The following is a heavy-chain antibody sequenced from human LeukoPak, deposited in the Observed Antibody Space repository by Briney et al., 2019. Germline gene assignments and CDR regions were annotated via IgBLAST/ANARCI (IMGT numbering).Heavy chain of an antibody. D-gene: IGHD5-12*01. CDR1: GFTFSSYG. CDR2: IKQDGSEK. Sequence: PGGSLRLSCAASGFTFSSYGMHWVRQAPGKGLEWVANIKQDGSEKYYVDSVKGRFTISRDNAKNSLYLQMNSLRAEDTAVYYCARGSGYSGYDFGGFDYWGQGTLVTVSS. J-gene: IGHJ4*02. V-gene: IGHV3-7*03. CDR3: ARGSGYSGYDFGGFDY.